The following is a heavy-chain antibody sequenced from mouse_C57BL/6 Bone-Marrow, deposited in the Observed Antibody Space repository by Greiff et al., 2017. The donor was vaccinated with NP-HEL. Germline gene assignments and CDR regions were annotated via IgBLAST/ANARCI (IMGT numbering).Heavy chain of an antibody. CDR3: AKHNAGYYVAMDY. CDR1: GFTFSDYY. CDR2: ISNGGGST. J-gene: IGHJ4*01. D-gene: IGHD2-3*01. V-gene: IGHV5-12*01. Sequence: EVKLVESGGGLVQPGGSLKLSCAASGFTFSDYYMYWVRQTPEKRLEWVAYISNGGGSTYYPDTVKGRFTISRDNAKNTLYLQMSRLKSEDTAMYYCAKHNAGYYVAMDYWGQGTSVTVSS.